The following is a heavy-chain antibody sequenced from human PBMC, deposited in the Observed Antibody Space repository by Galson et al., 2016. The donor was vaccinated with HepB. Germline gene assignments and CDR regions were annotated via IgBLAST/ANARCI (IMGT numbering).Heavy chain of an antibody. D-gene: IGHD1-7*01. J-gene: IGHJ4*02. CDR1: GFSFSNYG. CDR2: ISFDGVIK. Sequence: SLRLSCAASGFSFSNYGMHWIRQAPGKGLEWVAIISFDGVIKYRDSVTGRFTISRDTSKNTLYLQMNSLRVEDTAIYYCARDRDRTLDYWGQGTLVTVSS. CDR3: ARDRDRTLDY. V-gene: IGHV3-30*03.